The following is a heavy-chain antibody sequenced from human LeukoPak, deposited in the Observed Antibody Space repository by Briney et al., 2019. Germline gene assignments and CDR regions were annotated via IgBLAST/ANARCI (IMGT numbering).Heavy chain of an antibody. J-gene: IGHJ3*02. CDR3: ARYTYFALGI. Sequence: SETLSLTCTVSGGSISSSSYYWSWIRQPPGRGLEWIGYIHDSGRTNYTPSLRSRVTMSVDTSKNQFSLELRSVTAADTAFYYCARYTYFALGIWGQGTMATVSS. CDR2: IHDSGRT. V-gene: IGHV4-61*01. CDR1: GGSISSSSYY. D-gene: IGHD2/OR15-2a*01.